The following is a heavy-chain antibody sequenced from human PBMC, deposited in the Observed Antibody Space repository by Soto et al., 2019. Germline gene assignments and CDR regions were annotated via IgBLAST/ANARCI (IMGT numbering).Heavy chain of an antibody. Sequence: GGSLRLSCAASGFTFSDHYMDWVRQLPGKGLEWVGRTRNKAKSYTTEYAASVKGRFTISRDDSKNTLYLQMNSLKTEDTAVYYCARVPGGSLSYSFDTCGQGTLVTVSS. V-gene: IGHV3-72*01. D-gene: IGHD2-21*01. CDR1: GFTFSDHY. J-gene: IGHJ5*02. CDR3: ARVPGGSLSYSFDT. CDR2: TRNKAKSYTT.